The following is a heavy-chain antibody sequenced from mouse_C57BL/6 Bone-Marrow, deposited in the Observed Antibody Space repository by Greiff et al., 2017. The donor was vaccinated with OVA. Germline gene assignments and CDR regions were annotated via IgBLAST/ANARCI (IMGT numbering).Heavy chain of an antibody. CDR1: GYTFTSYW. V-gene: IGHV1-74*01. CDR2: IHPSDSDT. J-gene: IGHJ2*01. CDR3: AIRGIRYYFDY. Sequence: QVQLQQPGAELVKPGASVKVSCKASGYTFTSYWMHWVKQRPGQGLEWIGRIHPSDSDTNYNQKFQGKATLTVDKSSSTAYMQLSSQTSEDSAVYDCAIRGIRYYFDYWGKGTTLTVSS. D-gene: IGHD1-1*01.